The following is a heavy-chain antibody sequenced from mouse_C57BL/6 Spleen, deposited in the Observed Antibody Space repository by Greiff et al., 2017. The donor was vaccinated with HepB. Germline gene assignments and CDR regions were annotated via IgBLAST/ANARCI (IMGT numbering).Heavy chain of an antibody. CDR3: ARRGLYYDQKLFFDY. V-gene: IGHV1-50*01. Sequence: QVQLQQPGAELVKPGASVKLSCKASGYTFISYWMQWVKQRPGQGLEWIGEIDPSDSYTNYNQKFKGKATLTVDTSSSTAYMQLSSLTSEDSAVYYCARRGLYYDQKLFFDYWGQGTTLTVSS. J-gene: IGHJ2*01. CDR2: IDPSDSYT. D-gene: IGHD2-4*01. CDR1: GYTFISYW.